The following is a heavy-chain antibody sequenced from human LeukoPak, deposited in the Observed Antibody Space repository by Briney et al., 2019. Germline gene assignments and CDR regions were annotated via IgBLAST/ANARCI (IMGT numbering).Heavy chain of an antibody. CDR1: GGSISSYY. D-gene: IGHD2-2*01. CDR3: ASGAPGYCSRTTCPLDY. Sequence: SETLSLTCTVSGGSISSYYWSWIRQPPGKGLEWIGYIYYSGSTNYNPSLKSRVTISVDTSKNQFSLKLSSVTAADTAVYYCASGAPGYCSRTTCPLDYWGQGTLVTVSS. J-gene: IGHJ4*02. V-gene: IGHV4-59*01. CDR2: IYYSGST.